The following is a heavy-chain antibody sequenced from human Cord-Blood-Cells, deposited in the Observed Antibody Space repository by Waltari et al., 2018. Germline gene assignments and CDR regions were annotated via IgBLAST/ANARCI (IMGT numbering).Heavy chain of an antibody. J-gene: IGHJ4*02. D-gene: IGHD3-3*01. CDR3: AKKTPREWLFDY. V-gene: IGHV3-30*18. CDR2: ITKEGSNK. CDR1: GFTFSSYG. Sequence: QVQLVESGGGVVQPGRSLRLSCAASGFTFSSYGMHWVRQAPGKGLEWVAVITKEGSNKYYADSVKGRFTISRDNAKNTLYLQMNSLRAEDTAVYYCAKKTPREWLFDYWGQGTLVTVSS.